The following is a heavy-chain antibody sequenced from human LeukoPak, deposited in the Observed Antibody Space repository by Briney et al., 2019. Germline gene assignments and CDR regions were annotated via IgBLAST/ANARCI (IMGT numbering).Heavy chain of an antibody. Sequence: GGSLRLSCAASGFTFSSYEMNWVRQAPGKGLEWVSYISSSGSTIYYADSVKGRFTISRDNSKNTLYLQMNSLRAEDTAVYYRARAGYCSGGSCLAFDYWGQGTLVTVSS. CDR1: GFTFSSYE. J-gene: IGHJ4*02. CDR2: ISSSGSTI. D-gene: IGHD2-15*01. V-gene: IGHV3-48*03. CDR3: ARAGYCSGGSCLAFDY.